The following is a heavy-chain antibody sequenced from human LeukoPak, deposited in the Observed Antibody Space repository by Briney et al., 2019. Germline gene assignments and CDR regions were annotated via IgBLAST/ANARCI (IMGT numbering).Heavy chain of an antibody. J-gene: IGHJ4*02. CDR2: IRSKAYGGTA. V-gene: IGHV3-49*04. D-gene: IGHD2-8*01. CDR3: CRGRTEPNAKYYFDY. Sequence: GGSLRLSCTASGFTFGDYAMNWVRQAPGQGLEWVGLIRSKAYGGTAEYAASVQGRFSVSRDDSRIFAFLQMDSLKTEDTGVDFCCRGRTEPNAKYYFDYWGQGILVTVSS. CDR1: GFTFGDYA.